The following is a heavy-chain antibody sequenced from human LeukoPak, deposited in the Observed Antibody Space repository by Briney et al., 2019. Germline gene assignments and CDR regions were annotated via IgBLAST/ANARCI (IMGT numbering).Heavy chain of an antibody. Sequence: SETLSLTCTVSGGSISSGSYYWSWIRQPAGKGLEWIGRIYTSGSTNYNPSLKSRVTISVDTSKNQFSLKLSSVTAADTAVYYCARTLDDFWSGYCFDYWGQGTLVTVSS. V-gene: IGHV4-61*02. CDR2: IYTSGST. D-gene: IGHD3-3*01. CDR3: ARTLDDFWSGYCFDY. CDR1: GGSISSGSYY. J-gene: IGHJ4*02.